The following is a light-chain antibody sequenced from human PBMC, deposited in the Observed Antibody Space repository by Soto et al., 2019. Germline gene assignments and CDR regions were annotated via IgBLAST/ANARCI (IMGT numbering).Light chain of an antibody. V-gene: IGKV1-39*01. CDR3: QQYNSYSWT. Sequence: SPSSVSASVSARVAITCRASQSISSYLNWYQQKPGKAPKLLIYAASSLQSGVPSRFSGSGSGTDFTLTISSLQPDDFATYYCQQYNSYSWTVGQGTKVDTK. CDR2: AAS. CDR1: QSISSY. J-gene: IGKJ1*01.